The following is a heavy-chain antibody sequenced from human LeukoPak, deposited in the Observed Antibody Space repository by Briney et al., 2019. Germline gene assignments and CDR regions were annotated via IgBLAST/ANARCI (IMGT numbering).Heavy chain of an antibody. CDR1: GYTFTGYY. D-gene: IGHD3-22*01. V-gene: IGHV1-2*02. Sequence: ASVKVSCKASGYTFTGYYMHWVRQAPGQGLEWMGWINPNSGGTNYAQKFQGRVTMTRDTSISTAYMELSRLRSDDTAVYYCARVTTYYYDSSGYDAFGIWGQGTMVTVSS. CDR2: INPNSGGT. J-gene: IGHJ3*02. CDR3: ARVTTYYYDSSGYDAFGI.